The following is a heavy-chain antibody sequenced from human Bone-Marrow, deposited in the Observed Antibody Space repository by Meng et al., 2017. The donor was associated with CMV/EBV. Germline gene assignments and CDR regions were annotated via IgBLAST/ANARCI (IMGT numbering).Heavy chain of an antibody. CDR1: GFTFSNAW. D-gene: IGHD3-3*01. J-gene: IGHJ4*02. Sequence: GGSRRLSCAASGFTFSNAWMSWVRQAPGKGLEWVGRIKSKTDGGTTDYAAPVKGRFTISRDDSKNTLYLQMNSLKTEDTAVYYCTTDGITIFGVVIPRFDYWGQGTLVTVSS. V-gene: IGHV3-15*01. CDR2: IKSKTDGGTT. CDR3: TTDGITIFGVVIPRFDY.